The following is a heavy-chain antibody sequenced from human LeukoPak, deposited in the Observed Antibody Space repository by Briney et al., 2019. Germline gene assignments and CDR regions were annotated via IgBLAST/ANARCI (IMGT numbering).Heavy chain of an antibody. D-gene: IGHD4-17*01. CDR2: IWYDGSNK. J-gene: IGHJ1*01. Sequence: GRSLRLSCAASEFTFSSYGMHWVRQAPGKGLEWVAVIWYDGSNKYYADSVKGRFTISRDNSKNTLYLQMNSLRAEDTAVYYCARSETTVTTDLSLQHWGQGTLVTVSS. CDR3: ARSETTVTTDLSLQH. V-gene: IGHV3-33*01. CDR1: EFTFSSYG.